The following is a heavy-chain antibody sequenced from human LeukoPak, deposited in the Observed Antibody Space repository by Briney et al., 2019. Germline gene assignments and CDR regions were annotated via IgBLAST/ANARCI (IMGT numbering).Heavy chain of an antibody. D-gene: IGHD5-18*01. CDR3: AKDPPKRYGTGL. CDR1: GFTFSTYA. CDR2: INSNGVST. V-gene: IGHV3-64D*06. Sequence: GGSLRLSCSASGFTFSTYAMHWVRQAPGKGLEYVSAINSNGVSTYYADSVKGRFTISRDNSKNTLYFQMNSLRPEDTAVYYCAKDPPKRYGTGLWGQGTLVTVSS. J-gene: IGHJ4*02.